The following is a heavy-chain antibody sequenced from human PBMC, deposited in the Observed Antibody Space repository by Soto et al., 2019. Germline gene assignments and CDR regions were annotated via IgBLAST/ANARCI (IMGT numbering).Heavy chain of an antibody. CDR2: ISGSGSPT. CDR3: AKGKWLLTHP. J-gene: IGHJ5*02. Sequence: EVQLLESGGGLGQPGGSLRLSCAASGFSFSSYAMTWVRQAPGRGLEWVSAISGSGSPTYYADSVKGRFTISRDNSKNTLYLQMNSLRAEDTAVYYCAKGKWLLTHPWGQGTLVTVSS. V-gene: IGHV3-23*01. D-gene: IGHD3-22*01. CDR1: GFSFSSYA.